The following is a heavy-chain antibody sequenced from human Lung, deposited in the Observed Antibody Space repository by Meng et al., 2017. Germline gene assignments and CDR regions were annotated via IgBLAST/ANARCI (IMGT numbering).Heavy chain of an antibody. J-gene: IGHJ4*02. CDR1: GGSFSDYD. D-gene: IGHD4-11*01. CDR2: INHSGST. V-gene: IGHV4-34*01. CDR3: ARGPTTMAHDFDY. Sequence: QGQLQQWGAGLLKPSETLSLTCVVSGGSFSDYDWSWIRQPPGKGLEWIGEINHSGSTNYNPSLESRATISVDTSQNNLSLKLSSVTAADSAVYYCARGPTTMAHDFDYWGQGTLVTVSS.